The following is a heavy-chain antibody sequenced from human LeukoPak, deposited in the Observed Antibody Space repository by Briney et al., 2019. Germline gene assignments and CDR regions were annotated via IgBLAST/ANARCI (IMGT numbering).Heavy chain of an antibody. CDR3: ARLGGVEMATIPLDY. Sequence: SETLSLTCAVYGGSFSGYYWSWIRQPPGKGLEWIGEINHSGSTNYNPSLKSRVTISVDTSKNQFSLKLSSVTAADTAVYYCARLGGVEMATIPLDYWGQGTLVTVSS. V-gene: IGHV4-34*01. CDR2: INHSGST. J-gene: IGHJ4*02. CDR1: GGSFSGYY. D-gene: IGHD5-24*01.